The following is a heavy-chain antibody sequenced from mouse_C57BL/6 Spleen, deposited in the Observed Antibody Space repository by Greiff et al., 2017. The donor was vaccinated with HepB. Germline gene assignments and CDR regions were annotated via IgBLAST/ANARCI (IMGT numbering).Heavy chain of an antibody. D-gene: IGHD1-1*01. J-gene: IGHJ4*01. CDR2: IYPRDGST. V-gene: IGHV1-78*01. Sequence: QVQLQQSDAELVKPGASVKISCKVSGYTFTDHTIHWMKQRPEQGLEWIGYIYPRDGSTKYNEKFKGKATLTADKSSSTAYMQLNSLTSEDSAVYFCARPFYYYGSSYVRDAMDYWGQGTSVTVSS. CDR3: ARPFYYYGSSYVRDAMDY. CDR1: GYTFTDHT.